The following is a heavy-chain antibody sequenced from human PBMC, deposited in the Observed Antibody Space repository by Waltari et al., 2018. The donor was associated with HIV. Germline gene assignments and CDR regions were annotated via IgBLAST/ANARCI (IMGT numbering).Heavy chain of an antibody. V-gene: IGHV3-48*01. CDR3: AREWVTVTSFYYYYGMDV. J-gene: IGHJ6*02. CDR1: GLPLSGYC. Sequence: EVQLVESGGGLVQRGGSLRLPCSASGLPLSGYCMTWLRQAPGKGLEWVSYISSSSSNIYYADSVKGRFTISRDNAKNSLYLQMDSLRAEDTAVYYCAREWVTVTSFYYYYGMDVWGQGTTVTVSS. D-gene: IGHD4-4*01. CDR2: ISSSSSNI.